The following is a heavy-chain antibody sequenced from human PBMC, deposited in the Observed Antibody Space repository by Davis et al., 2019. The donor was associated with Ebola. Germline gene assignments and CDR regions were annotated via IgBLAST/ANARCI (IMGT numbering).Heavy chain of an antibody. CDR2: IIPILGIA. J-gene: IGHJ6*02. CDR3: ARSGGGVVIGFGYYYGMDV. V-gene: IGHV1-69*02. Sequence: AASVKVSCKASGYTFTSYYMHWVRQAPGQGLEWMGRIIPILGIANYAQKFQGRVTITADKSTSTAYMELSSLRSEDTAVYYCARSGGGVVIGFGYYYGMDVWGQGTTVTVSS. D-gene: IGHD3-3*01. CDR1: GYTFTSYY.